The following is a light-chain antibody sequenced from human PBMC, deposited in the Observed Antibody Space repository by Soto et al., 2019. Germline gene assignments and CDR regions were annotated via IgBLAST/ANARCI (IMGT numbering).Light chain of an antibody. J-gene: IGKJ3*01. V-gene: IGKV3-20*01. CDR1: QSVSSSY. CDR2: GAS. CDR3: QQYGSSPPVT. Sequence: EIVLTQSPGTLSLSPGERATLSCRASQSVSSSYLAWYQQKPGQAPRLLIYGASSRATGIPDRFSGSGSGTDFTLTISRLEPEDFAEYDCQQYGSSPPVTFGPGTKVDIK.